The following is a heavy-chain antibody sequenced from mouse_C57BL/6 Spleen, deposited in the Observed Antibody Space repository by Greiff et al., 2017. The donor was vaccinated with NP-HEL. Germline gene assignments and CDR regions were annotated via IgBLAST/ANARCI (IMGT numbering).Heavy chain of an antibody. D-gene: IGHD2-4*01. J-gene: IGHJ3*01. CDR3: ARRDYDYTAWFAY. CDR1: GYTFTDYY. V-gene: IGHV1-26*01. Sequence: EVKLQQSGPELVKPGASVKISCKASGYTFTDYYMNWVKQSHGKSLEWIGDINPNNGGTSYNQKFKGKATLTVDKSSSTAYMELRSLTSEDSAVYYCARRDYDYTAWFAYWGQGTLVTVSA. CDR2: INPNNGGT.